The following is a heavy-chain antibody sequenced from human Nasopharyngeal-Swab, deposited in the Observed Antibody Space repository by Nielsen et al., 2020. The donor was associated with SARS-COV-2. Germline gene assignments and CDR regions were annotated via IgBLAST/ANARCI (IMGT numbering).Heavy chain of an antibody. CDR3: ARGGYRYGYYHYYYYMDV. CDR1: GYIFGNYF. CDR2: IIPIFGTA. Sequence: SVKVSCKASGYIFGNYFLSWVRQAPGQGLEWMGGIIPIFGTANYAQKFQGRVTITADKSTSTAYMELSSLRSEDTAVYYCARGGYRYGYYHYYYYMDVWGKGTTVTVSS. J-gene: IGHJ6*03. D-gene: IGHD5-18*01. V-gene: IGHV1-69*06.